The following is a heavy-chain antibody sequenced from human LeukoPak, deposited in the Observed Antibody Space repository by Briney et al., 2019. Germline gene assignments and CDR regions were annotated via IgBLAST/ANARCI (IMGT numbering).Heavy chain of an antibody. Sequence: PGGSLELSCAASGFTFSSYAMSWVRQAPGRGLEWVSGITATTGRTYYADSVKGRFTISRDNSKNTLYLQMNSLRAEDTGKFYCAKEATSTWYGGWFDRWGQGTLVTVSS. J-gene: IGHJ5*02. CDR2: ITATTGRT. V-gene: IGHV3-23*01. D-gene: IGHD6-13*01. CDR3: AKEATSTWYGGWFDR. CDR1: GFTFSSYA.